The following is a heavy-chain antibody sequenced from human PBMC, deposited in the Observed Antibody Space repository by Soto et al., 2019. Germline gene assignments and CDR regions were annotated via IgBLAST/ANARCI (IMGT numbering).Heavy chain of an antibody. CDR1: GFTFSSYG. CDR3: ASGGLYSGSYPHFDY. J-gene: IGHJ4*02. D-gene: IGHD1-26*01. Sequence: QVQLVESGGGVVQPGRSLRLSCAASGFTFSSYGMHWVRQAPGKGLEWVAVISYDGSNKYYADSVKGRFTISRDNSKNTLYLQMNSLRAEDTAVYYCASGGLYSGSYPHFDYWGQGTLVTVSS. CDR2: ISYDGSNK. V-gene: IGHV3-30*03.